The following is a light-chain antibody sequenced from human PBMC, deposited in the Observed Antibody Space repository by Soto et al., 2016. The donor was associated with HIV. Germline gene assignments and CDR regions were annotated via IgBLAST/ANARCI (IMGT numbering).Light chain of an antibody. V-gene: IGLV3-21*02. CDR2: DDS. J-gene: IGLJ3*02. CDR3: QVWDTTTEHRV. CDR1: NIGTKS. Sequence: SYELAQPPSVSVAPGETARITCGGNNIGTKSVHWYQQKPGQAPVLVVYDDSARPSEIPERFSGSNSGNTATLTISRVEAGDEADFYCQVWDTTTEHRVFGGGTRLTVL.